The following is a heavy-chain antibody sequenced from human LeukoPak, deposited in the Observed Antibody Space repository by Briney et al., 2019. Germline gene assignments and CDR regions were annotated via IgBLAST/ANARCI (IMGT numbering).Heavy chain of an antibody. V-gene: IGHV1-18*01. CDR2: ISAYNGNT. CDR1: GYTFTNYG. CDR3: ARGGLVYAAGLDY. D-gene: IGHD3/OR15-3a*01. J-gene: IGHJ4*02. Sequence: ASVRVSCKASGYTFTNYGITWVRQAPGQGLEWLGWISAYNGNTSYAQKLKGRVTMTTDTSTSTAYMELRSLRSDHTAVYYCARGGLVYAAGLDYWGQGPLVTVSS.